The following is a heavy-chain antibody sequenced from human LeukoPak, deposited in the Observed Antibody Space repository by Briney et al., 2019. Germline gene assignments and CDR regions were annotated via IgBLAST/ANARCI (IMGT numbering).Heavy chain of an antibody. V-gene: IGHV3-48*01. Sequence: GGSLRLSCAASGFNFIDYSMNWVRQAPRKGLEWISYIGISSGNTKYADSVKDRFTISRDKARNSLYLQMNSLRVQHTAVYYCARDHRYAFDNWGHGSLVTVSS. CDR3: ARDHRYAFDN. CDR1: GFNFIDYS. J-gene: IGHJ4*01. D-gene: IGHD5-12*01. CDR2: IGISSGNT.